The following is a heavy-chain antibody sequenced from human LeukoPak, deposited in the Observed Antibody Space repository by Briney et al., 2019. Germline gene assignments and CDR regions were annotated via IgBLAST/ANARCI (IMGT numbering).Heavy chain of an antibody. CDR2: ISSGGTTI. CDR3: ARSGSSWYYFDY. CDR1: GFTFSNYA. D-gene: IGHD6-13*01. V-gene: IGHV3-48*03. Sequence: PGGSLRLSCAASGFTFSNYALNWVRQAPGKGLEGVSYISSGGTTIYYADSVKGRFTFSRDNAKNSLYLQMNSLRAEDTAVYYWARSGSSWYYFDYWGQGTLVTVSS. J-gene: IGHJ4*02.